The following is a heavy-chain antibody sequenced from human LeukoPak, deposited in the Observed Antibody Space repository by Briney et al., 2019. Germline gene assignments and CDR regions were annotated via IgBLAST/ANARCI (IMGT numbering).Heavy chain of an antibody. Sequence: PGRSLRLSCAASGFTFSSYAMHWVRQAPGKGLEWVAVISYDGSNKYYADSVKDRFTISRDNSKNTLYLQMNSLRAEDTAVYYCARDLSGDIVVVPAAMCLDYWGQGTLVTVSS. J-gene: IGHJ4*02. CDR2: ISYDGSNK. D-gene: IGHD2-2*01. CDR3: ARDLSGDIVVVPAAMCLDY. CDR1: GFTFSSYA. V-gene: IGHV3-30-3*01.